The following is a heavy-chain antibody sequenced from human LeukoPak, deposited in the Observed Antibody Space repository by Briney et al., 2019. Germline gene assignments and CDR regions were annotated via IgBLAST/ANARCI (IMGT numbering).Heavy chain of an antibody. CDR2: ISGSGGST. CDR3: AKRGIQLNVELSGPLPMDV. J-gene: IGHJ6*03. D-gene: IGHD5-18*01. Sequence: GGSLRLSCAASGFTLSSYAMSWVRQAPGKGLEWVSAISGSGGSTYYADSVKGRFTISRDNSKNTLYLQMNSLRAEDTAVYYCAKRGIQLNVELSGPLPMDVWGKGTTVTVSS. V-gene: IGHV3-23*01. CDR1: GFTLSSYA.